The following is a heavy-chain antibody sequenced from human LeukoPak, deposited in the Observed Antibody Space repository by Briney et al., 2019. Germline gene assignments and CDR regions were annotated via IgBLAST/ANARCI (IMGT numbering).Heavy chain of an antibody. CDR1: GFIFSSYG. CDR3: AKDFRYYMDV. Sequence: GGSLRLSCAASGFIFSSYGMHWVRQAPGKGLEWVAFIRYDGSNKYYADSVKGRFTISRDNSKNTLYLQMNSLRAGDTAVYYCAKDFRYYMDVWGKGTTVTVSS. V-gene: IGHV3-30*02. CDR2: IRYDGSNK. J-gene: IGHJ6*03.